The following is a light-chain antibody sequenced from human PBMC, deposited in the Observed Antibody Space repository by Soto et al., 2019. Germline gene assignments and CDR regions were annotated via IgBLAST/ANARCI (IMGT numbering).Light chain of an antibody. J-gene: IGLJ2*01. V-gene: IGLV4-69*01. CDR3: QTWGTGFQF. Sequence: QLVLTQSPSASASLGASVKLTCTLSSGHSRYAIAWHQKQPGKGPRYLMDLNNDGSHTKGDGIPDRFSGSSSGADRYLIISSLQSEDEADYYCQTWGTGFQFFGGGTKLTVL. CDR1: SGHSRYA. CDR2: LNNDGSH.